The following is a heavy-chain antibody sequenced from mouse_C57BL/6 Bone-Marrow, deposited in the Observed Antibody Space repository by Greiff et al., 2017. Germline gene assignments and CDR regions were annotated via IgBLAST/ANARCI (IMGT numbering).Heavy chain of an antibody. CDR2: ISSGSSTI. CDR3: ARRDYGSSPHWYFDV. CDR1: GFTFSDYG. D-gene: IGHD1-1*01. V-gene: IGHV5-17*01. J-gene: IGHJ1*03. Sequence: EVQGVESGGGLVKPGGSLKLSCAASGFTFSDYGMHWVRQAPEKGLEWVAYISSGSSTIYYADTVKGRFTISRDNAKTTLFLQMTSLRSEDTAMYYWARRDYGSSPHWYFDVWGTGTTVTVSS.